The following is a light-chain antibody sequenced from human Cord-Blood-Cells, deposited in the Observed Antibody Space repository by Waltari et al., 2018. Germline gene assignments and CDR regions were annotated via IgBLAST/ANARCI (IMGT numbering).Light chain of an antibody. Sequence: DIQMTQSPSSLSASVGDRVTITCRASQSISSYLNWYQQKPGKVPKLLIYAASSLQSGVPSRFSGSGSGTDFTLTISSLQPEDVATYYCQQSYSTPWTFGQGTKVEIK. CDR2: AAS. CDR1: QSISSY. J-gene: IGKJ1*01. CDR3: QQSYSTPWT. V-gene: IGKV1-39*01.